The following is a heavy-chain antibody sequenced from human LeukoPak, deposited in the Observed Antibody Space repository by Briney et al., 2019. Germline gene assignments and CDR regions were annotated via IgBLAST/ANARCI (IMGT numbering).Heavy chain of an antibody. V-gene: IGHV3-21*05. CDR1: GLIFSTYN. J-gene: IGHJ3*02. Sequence: GGSLRLSCAASGLIFSTYNMNWFRQAPGKGLEWISYISSSSSAIYYADSVKGRFTISRDNAKNSLYLQMNSLRAEDTAVYYCARVSILIVPYYAFDIWGQGTMVTVSS. CDR3: ARVSILIVPYYAFDI. CDR2: ISSSSSAI. D-gene: IGHD2/OR15-2a*01.